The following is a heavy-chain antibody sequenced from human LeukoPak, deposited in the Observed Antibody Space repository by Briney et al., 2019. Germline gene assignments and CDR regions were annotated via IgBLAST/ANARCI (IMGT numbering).Heavy chain of an antibody. V-gene: IGHV3-30*18. Sequence: GKSLRLSCAASGFTFSGYGMHWVRQAPGKGLEWVAVISYDGHNEYYGDSVKGLFTISRDNSKNTVFLQMNSLRAEDTAVYYCAKGVGYGGMDVWGQGTTVTVSS. J-gene: IGHJ6*02. D-gene: IGHD2-8*01. CDR1: GFTFSGYG. CDR3: AKGVGYGGMDV. CDR2: ISYDGHNE.